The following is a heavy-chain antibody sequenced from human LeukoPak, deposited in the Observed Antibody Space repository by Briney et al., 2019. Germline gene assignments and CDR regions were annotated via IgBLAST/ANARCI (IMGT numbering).Heavy chain of an antibody. J-gene: IGHJ5*02. Sequence: PGRSLRLSCAASGFTFSSYGMHWVRQAPGKGLEWVAVIWYDGSNKYYADSVKGRFTISRDNSKNTLYLQMNSLRAEDTAVYYCARDSSGYSSSWYVSRWFDPWGQGTLVTVSS. CDR1: GFTFSSYG. V-gene: IGHV3-33*01. CDR2: IWYDGSNK. CDR3: ARDSSGYSSSWYVSRWFDP. D-gene: IGHD6-13*01.